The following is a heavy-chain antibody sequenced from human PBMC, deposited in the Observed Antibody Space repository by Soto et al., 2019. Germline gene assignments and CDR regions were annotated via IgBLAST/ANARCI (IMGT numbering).Heavy chain of an antibody. CDR2: IYYSGST. CDR1: GGSISSGDYY. CDR3: ARASPVVTDV. Sequence: QVQLQESGPGLVKPSQTLSLTCTVSGGSISSGDYYWSWIRQPPGKGLEWIGYIYYSGSTYYDPSLKSHVTIAVDTSKSQFSLKLSAVTAADTAVYYCARASPVVTDVWGQGTTVTVSS. D-gene: IGHD5-18*01. V-gene: IGHV4-30-4*01. J-gene: IGHJ6*02.